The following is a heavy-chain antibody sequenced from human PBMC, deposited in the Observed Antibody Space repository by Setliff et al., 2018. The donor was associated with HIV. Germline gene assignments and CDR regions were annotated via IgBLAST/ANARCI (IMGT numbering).Heavy chain of an antibody. CDR1: GFTFSGST. J-gene: IGHJ5*02. Sequence: GGSLRLSCAASGFTFSGSTIHWVRPASGKGLEWVGRIGSKANSYATAYAASVKGRFTTSREDSQNKAYLQMNSLKTEDTAVYYCKADSSGYPWGQGTLVTVSS. CDR3: KADSSGYP. D-gene: IGHD3-22*01. CDR2: IGSKANSYAT. V-gene: IGHV3-73*01.